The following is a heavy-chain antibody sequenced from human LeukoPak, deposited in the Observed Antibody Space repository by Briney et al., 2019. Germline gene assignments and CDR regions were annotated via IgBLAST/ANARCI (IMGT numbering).Heavy chain of an antibody. Sequence: GGSLRLSCSASGFTFDDYAKHWVRQAPGKGLEWVSGITWNSGSTIYADSVQGRFTISRDNAKNSLYLQMNSLRAEDTALYFCAKDRTSGSYLFDYWGQGTLVTVSS. J-gene: IGHJ4*02. V-gene: IGHV3-9*01. CDR1: GFTFDDYA. D-gene: IGHD1-26*01. CDR3: AKDRTSGSYLFDY. CDR2: ITWNSGST.